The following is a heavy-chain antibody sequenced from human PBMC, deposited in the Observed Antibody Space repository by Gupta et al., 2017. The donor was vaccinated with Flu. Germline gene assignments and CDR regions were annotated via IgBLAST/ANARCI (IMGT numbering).Heavy chain of an antibody. CDR1: GFTFSNYW. D-gene: IGHD5-24*01. CDR2: INGDGSDT. Sequence: EVQLVESGGGLVQPGGSLRLSCSASGFTFSNYWMHWVRQAPGKGLVWVSRINGDGSDTSYADSVKGRFTISRDNARNTLYLQMNSLRAEDTAVYFCVRDPPSAIELFDFWGQGTLVTVFS. J-gene: IGHJ4*02. CDR3: VRDPPSAIELFDF. V-gene: IGHV3-74*01.